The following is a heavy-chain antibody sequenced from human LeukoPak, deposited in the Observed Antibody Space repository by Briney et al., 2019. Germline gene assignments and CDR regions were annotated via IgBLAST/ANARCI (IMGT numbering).Heavy chain of an antibody. Sequence: SVKVSCKTSGYPFTTYEINWVRQAPGQGLEWMGGIIPIFGTANYAQKFQGRVTITTDESTSTAYMELSSLRSEDTAVYYCARGGSGWFDPWGQGTLVTVSS. CDR3: ARGGSGWFDP. D-gene: IGHD3-10*01. V-gene: IGHV1-69*05. CDR1: GYPFTTYE. J-gene: IGHJ5*02. CDR2: IIPIFGTA.